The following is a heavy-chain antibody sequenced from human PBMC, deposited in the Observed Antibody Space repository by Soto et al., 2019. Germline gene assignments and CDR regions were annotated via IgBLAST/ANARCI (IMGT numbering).Heavy chain of an antibody. Sequence: QITLKESGPTLVKPTQTLTLTCTFSGFSLSSTRMAVGWIRQPPGKALAWLALIYWDDDKRYSPFLKSRLTIIKDTSKNHVVLTMSNMDPVDTARYYCAHIVVAGLGYYFDYWCEGTLVTVSS. J-gene: IGHJ4*02. CDR1: GFSLSSTRMA. CDR3: AHIVVAGLGYYFDY. CDR2: IYWDDDK. D-gene: IGHD6-19*01. V-gene: IGHV2-5*02.